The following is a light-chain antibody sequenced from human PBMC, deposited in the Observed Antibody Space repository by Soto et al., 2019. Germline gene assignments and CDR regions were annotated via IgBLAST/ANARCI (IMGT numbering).Light chain of an antibody. J-gene: IGKJ1*01. CDR1: QGISNY. CDR2: AAS. Sequence: DIQMNQSPSSLSASVGDRVTITCRASQGISNYLAWYQQKPGKVPKLLIYAASNLQSGVPSRFSGSGSGTDFTLTISXXXXEDFATYYCQKYNSAPPTFAQGTKV. CDR3: QKYNSAPPT. V-gene: IGKV1-27*01.